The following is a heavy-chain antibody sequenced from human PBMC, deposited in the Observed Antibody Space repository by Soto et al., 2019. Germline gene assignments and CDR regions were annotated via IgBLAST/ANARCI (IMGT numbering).Heavy chain of an antibody. CDR1: GDSVSSNSAA. CDR2: TYYRSKWYT. V-gene: IGHV6-1*01. D-gene: IGHD1-1*01. CDR3: ARDQNGLGP. J-gene: IGHJ5*02. Sequence: PAQTLSLTCVISGDSVSSNSAALNWIRQSPSRGLEWLGRTYYRSKWYTEYAESVKTRITINPDTSKNEFSLQLNSVTPEDTAVYFCARDQNGLGPWGQGTLVTVSS.